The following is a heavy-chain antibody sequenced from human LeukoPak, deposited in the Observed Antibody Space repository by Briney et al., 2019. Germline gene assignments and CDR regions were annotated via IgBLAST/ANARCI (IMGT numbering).Heavy chain of an antibody. V-gene: IGHV4-39*07. D-gene: IGHD2-15*01. CDR1: GGSISSGSYY. CDR2: TYHSGST. CDR3: ARGGGYSSGLSY. Sequence: KASETLSLTCTVSGGSISSGSYYWGWIRQPPGKGLEWIGSTYHSGSTYYNPSLKSRVTISVDTSKNQFSLKLSSVTAADTAVYYCARGGGYSSGLSYWGQGALVTVSS. J-gene: IGHJ4*02.